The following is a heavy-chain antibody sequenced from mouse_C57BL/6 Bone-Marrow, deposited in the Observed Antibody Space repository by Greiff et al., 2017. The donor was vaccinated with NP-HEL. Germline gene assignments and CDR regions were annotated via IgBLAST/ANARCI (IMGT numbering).Heavy chain of an antibody. D-gene: IGHD1-1*01. CDR3: ARKAYYGRSYEFAY. CDR2: IDPSDSST. J-gene: IGHJ3*01. CDR1: GYTFTTYW. V-gene: IGHV1-50*01. Sequence: VQLQQPGAELVKPGASVKLSCKASGYTFTTYWMQWVKQRPGQGLAWIGEIDPSDSSTTYNQQFKGKATLTVDTSSSTAYMQLSSLTSEDSAVYYCARKAYYGRSYEFAYWGQGTLVTVSA.